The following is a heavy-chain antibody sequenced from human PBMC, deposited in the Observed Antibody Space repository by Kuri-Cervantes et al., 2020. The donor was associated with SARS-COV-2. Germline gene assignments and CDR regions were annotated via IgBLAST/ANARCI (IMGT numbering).Heavy chain of an antibody. D-gene: IGHD4-17*01. V-gene: IGHV3-7*03. J-gene: IGHJ4*02. CDR2: IKQDGSEK. CDR3: AKVGPPLVYGDYVSH. Sequence: GGSLRLSCAASGFTFSSYWMSWVRQAPGKGLEWVANIKQDGSEKYYVDSVKGRFTISRDNSKNTLYLQMNSLRAEDTAVYYCAKVGPPLVYGDYVSHWGQGTLVTVSS. CDR1: GFTFSSYW.